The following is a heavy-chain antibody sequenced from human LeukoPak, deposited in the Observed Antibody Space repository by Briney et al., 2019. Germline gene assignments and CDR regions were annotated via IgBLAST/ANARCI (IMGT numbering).Heavy chain of an antibody. D-gene: IGHD3-10*01. J-gene: IGHJ4*02. V-gene: IGHV3-23*01. CDR1: GITFSTIG. CDR2: ISKSGGST. Sequence: GGSLRLSCAVSGITFSTIGVSWVRLAPGKGLEWVSIISKSGGSTFYADPVRGRFTISRDNSKDMLYLQMNSLTAEDTAVYHCANVVGGYWGQGTLVTVSS. CDR3: ANVVGGY.